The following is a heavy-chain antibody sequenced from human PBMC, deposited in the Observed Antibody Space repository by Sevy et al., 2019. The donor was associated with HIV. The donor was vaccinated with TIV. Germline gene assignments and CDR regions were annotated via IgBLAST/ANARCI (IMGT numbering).Heavy chain of an antibody. V-gene: IGHV3-30*04. CDR1: GFTFSSYA. D-gene: IGHD2-2*01. J-gene: IGHJ6*02. CDR2: ISYDGSNK. CDR3: AREMIVVVLAANYGMDV. Sequence: GGSLRLSCAASGFTFSSYAMHWVRQAPGKGLEWVAVISYDGSNKYYADSVKGRFTISRDNSKNTLYLQMNSLRAEDTAVYYCAREMIVVVLAANYGMDVWGQGTTVTVSS.